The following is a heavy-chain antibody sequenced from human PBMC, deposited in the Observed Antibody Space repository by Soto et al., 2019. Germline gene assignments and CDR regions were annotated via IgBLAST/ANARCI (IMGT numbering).Heavy chain of an antibody. D-gene: IGHD4-17*01. V-gene: IGHV3-33*01. J-gene: IGHJ6*03. CDR2: IWYDGSNK. CDR1: GFTFSSYG. Sequence: GGSLRLSCAASGFTFSSYGMHWVRQAPGKGLEWVAVIWYDGSNKYYADSVKGRFTISRDNSKNTLYLQMNSLRAEDTAVYYCARRFSLTTVTKERPNYYYYYYMDVWGKGTTVTVSS. CDR3: ARRFSLTTVTKERPNYYYYYYMDV.